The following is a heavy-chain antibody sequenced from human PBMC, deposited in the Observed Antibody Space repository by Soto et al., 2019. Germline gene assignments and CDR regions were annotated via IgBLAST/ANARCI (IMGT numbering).Heavy chain of an antibody. CDR2: SRNKANSYST. D-gene: IGHD3-10*01. CDR3: ARGVDIMSSYSGLDV. V-gene: IGHV3-72*01. J-gene: IGHJ6*02. Sequence: PGGSLRLSCVASGFSFNDHYMDWVRQAPGKGLEWVGRSRNKANSYSTDYAASVKGRFTISRDDLETSLHLQMNSLKMEDTAVYYCARGVDIMSSYSGLDVCGQGSTVTVSS. CDR1: GFSFNDHY.